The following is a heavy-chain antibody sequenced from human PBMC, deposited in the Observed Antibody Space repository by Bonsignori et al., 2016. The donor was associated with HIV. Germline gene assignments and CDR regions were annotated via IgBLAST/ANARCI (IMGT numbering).Heavy chain of an antibody. CDR3: VRQAGEATSWHSWDP. D-gene: IGHD2-2*01. J-gene: IGHJ5*02. CDR2: IYPPDSNT. Sequence: EVQLVQSGAEVKKSGDSLKISCTGSGYMFTNYWIGWVRQTPGKGLEWVGIIYPPDSNTGYSPSFQGQVTMSVDKSSSTAYLQWSSLKASDAAIYYCVRQAGEATSWHSWDPWGQGTLVTVSS. CDR1: GYMFTNYW. V-gene: IGHV5-51*01.